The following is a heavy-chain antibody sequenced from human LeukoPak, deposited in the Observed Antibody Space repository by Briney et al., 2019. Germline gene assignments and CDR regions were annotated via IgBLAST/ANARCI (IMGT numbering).Heavy chain of an antibody. V-gene: IGHV5-51*07. D-gene: IGHD2-2*01. CDR3: ARRLPAPEAFDI. CDR1: GYSFTTYW. J-gene: IGHJ3*02. Sequence: GESLKISCKGSGYSFTTYWIGWVHQMPGKGLEWMGIIYPGDSDTRYSPSFQGQVTISADKSISTAYLQWSSLKASDAAVYYCARRLPAPEAFDIWGQGTMVTVSS. CDR2: IYPGDSDT.